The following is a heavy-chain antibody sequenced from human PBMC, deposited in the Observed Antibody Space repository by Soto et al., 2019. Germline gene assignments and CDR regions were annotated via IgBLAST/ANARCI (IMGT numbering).Heavy chain of an antibody. CDR1: GGSISSYY. CDR3: ARVDDYCSGGSCLS. Sequence: SETLSLTCTVSGGSISSYYWSWIRQPPGKGLEWIGYIYYSGSTNYNPSLKSRVTISVDTSKNQFSLKLSSVTAAHTAVYYCARVDDYCSGGSCLSWGQGTMVTVSS. D-gene: IGHD2-15*01. CDR2: IYYSGST. V-gene: IGHV4-59*01. J-gene: IGHJ5*02.